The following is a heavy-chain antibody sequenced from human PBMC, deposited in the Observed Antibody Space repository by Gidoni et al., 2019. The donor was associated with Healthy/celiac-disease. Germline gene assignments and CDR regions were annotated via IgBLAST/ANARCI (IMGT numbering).Heavy chain of an antibody. CDR1: GCTFSSYS. D-gene: IGHD3-10*01. J-gene: IGHJ4*02. Sequence: EVQLVEAGGGLGKPGGSLRLSWAASGCTFSSYSMNWGRQAPGKGLEWVSSISSSSSYIYYADSVKGRFTISRDNAKNSLYLQMNSLRAEDTAVYYCARDQMVRGVIISGFDYWGQGTLVTVSS. V-gene: IGHV3-21*01. CDR3: ARDQMVRGVIISGFDY. CDR2: ISSSSSYI.